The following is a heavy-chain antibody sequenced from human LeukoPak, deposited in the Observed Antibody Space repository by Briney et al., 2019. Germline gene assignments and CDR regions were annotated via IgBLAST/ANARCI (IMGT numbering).Heavy chain of an antibody. J-gene: IGHJ6*02. CDR2: ISGSSSYM. Sequence: GGSLRLSCAASGFTFSSYSMNWVRQAPGKGLEWVSAISGSSSYMYYADSVKGRFTTSRDNAKNSLYLQMNSLRAEDTAVYYCARVDTVTFTYAMDVWGQGTTVTVSS. CDR1: GFTFSSYS. CDR3: ARVDTVTFTYAMDV. D-gene: IGHD4-17*01. V-gene: IGHV3-21*01.